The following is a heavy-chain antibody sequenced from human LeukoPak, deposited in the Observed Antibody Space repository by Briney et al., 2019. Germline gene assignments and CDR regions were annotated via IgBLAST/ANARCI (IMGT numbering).Heavy chain of an antibody. CDR2: ISYDGSNK. V-gene: IGHV3-30*18. CDR1: GFTFSSYG. J-gene: IGHJ5*02. CDR3: AKSHSRGWSVDP. D-gene: IGHD6-19*01. Sequence: LSGGSLRLACAASGFTFSSYGMHWVRQAPGKGLEWVAVISYDGSNKYYADSVKGRFTISRDNSKNTLYLQMSSLRAEDTAVYYCAKSHSRGWSVDPWGQGTLVTVSS.